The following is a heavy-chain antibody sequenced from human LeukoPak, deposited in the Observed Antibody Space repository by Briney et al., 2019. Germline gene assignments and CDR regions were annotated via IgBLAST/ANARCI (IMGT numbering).Heavy chain of an antibody. CDR2: ITASGHYT. V-gene: IGHV1-46*01. J-gene: IGHJ3*02. D-gene: IGHD2-8*01. CDR1: GYTFTSNH. CDR3: ARDGTNYTFDI. Sequence: ASVKVSCTASGYTFTSNHMHWVRQAPGQGLEWVGVITASGHYTRYAQNFQGRVTMPRDTSTSTVYMELSSLRSEDTALYFCARDGTNYTFDIWGQGTVVTVSS.